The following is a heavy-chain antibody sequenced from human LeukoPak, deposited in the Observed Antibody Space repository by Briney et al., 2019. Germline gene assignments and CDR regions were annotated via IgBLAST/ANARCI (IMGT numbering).Heavy chain of an antibody. CDR2: IKQDGSEK. V-gene: IGHV3-7*01. D-gene: IGHD6-13*01. Sequence: GGSLRLSCAASGFTFSSHWMSWVRQAPGKGLEWVANIKQDGSEKYYVDSVKGRFTISRDNAKNSLYLQMNSLRAEDTAVYYCARGVAASFRGDDYWGQGTLVTVSS. CDR1: GFTFSSHW. J-gene: IGHJ4*02. CDR3: ARGVAASFRGDDY.